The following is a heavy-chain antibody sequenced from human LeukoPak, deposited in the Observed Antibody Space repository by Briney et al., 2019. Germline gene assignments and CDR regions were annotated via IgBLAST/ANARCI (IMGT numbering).Heavy chain of an antibody. CDR2: MNPNSGST. J-gene: IGHJ4*02. V-gene: IGHV1-8*03. CDR3: ARGRSTGYPYYFEY. Sequence: ASVKVSCKATGYTFTSYDINWVRQATGQGLEWMGWMNPNSGSTGYAQKFQGRVTITRNTSISTAYMELSGLRSEDTAVYYCARGRSTGYPYYFEYWGQGTLVTVTS. D-gene: IGHD5-12*01. CDR1: GYTFTSYD.